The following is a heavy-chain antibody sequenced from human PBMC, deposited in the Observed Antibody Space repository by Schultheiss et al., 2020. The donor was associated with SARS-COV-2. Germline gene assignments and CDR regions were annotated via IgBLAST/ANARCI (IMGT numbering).Heavy chain of an antibody. CDR1: GGSFSGYY. CDR3: AKWQPPRETTVTTPFDY. J-gene: IGHJ4*02. D-gene: IGHD4-11*01. CDR2: INHSGST. Sequence: SETLSLTFAVYGGSFSGYYWSWIRQPPGKGLEWIGEINHSGSTNYNPSLKSRVTISVDTSKNQFSLKLSSVTAADTAVYYCAKWQPPRETTVTTPFDYWGQGTLVTVSS. V-gene: IGHV4-34*01.